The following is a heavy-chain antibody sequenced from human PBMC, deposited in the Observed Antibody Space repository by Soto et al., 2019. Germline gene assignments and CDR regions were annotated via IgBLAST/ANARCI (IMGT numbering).Heavy chain of an antibody. CDR1: GGTFSSYA. CDR2: IIPIFGTA. J-gene: IGHJ6*02. D-gene: IGHD2-2*01. Sequence: SVKVSCKASGGTFSSYAISWVRQAPGQGLEWMGGIIPIFGTANYAQKFQGRVTITADESTSTAYMELSSLRSEDTAVYYCASKRVVPAAGFYYYGMDVWGQGTTVTVSS. V-gene: IGHV1-69*13. CDR3: ASKRVVPAAGFYYYGMDV.